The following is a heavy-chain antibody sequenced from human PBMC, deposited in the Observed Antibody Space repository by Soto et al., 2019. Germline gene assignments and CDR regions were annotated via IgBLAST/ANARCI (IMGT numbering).Heavy chain of an antibody. V-gene: IGHV3-23*01. CDR3: ARSLGNTWDEHYFRY. D-gene: IGHD1-26*01. CDR2: ISGSGYSR. Sequence: EVQLLESGGDLVQPGGSLRLSCAASGFAFSSYSLSWVRQAPGKGLEWVSGISGSGYSRYYTDSVEGRFTISRDNSKNTLYLQLNSLRADDTAVYFCARSLGNTWDEHYFRYWGQGTLVTVSS. CDR1: GFAFSSYS. J-gene: IGHJ4*02.